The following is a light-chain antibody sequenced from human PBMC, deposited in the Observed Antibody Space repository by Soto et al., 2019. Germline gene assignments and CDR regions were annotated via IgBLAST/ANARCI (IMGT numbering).Light chain of an antibody. J-gene: IGKJ3*01. V-gene: IGKV3-20*01. Sequence: VMTQSRRTLSVSPGRSATLRCRASQSVSNNLTWYQQKTGQAPRLLIYGASSRATGIPDRFSGSGSGTDFNLTISRLETEDFAVYYCQQYGSSPLTFGPGTKVDIK. CDR1: QSVSNN. CDR3: QQYGSSPLT. CDR2: GAS.